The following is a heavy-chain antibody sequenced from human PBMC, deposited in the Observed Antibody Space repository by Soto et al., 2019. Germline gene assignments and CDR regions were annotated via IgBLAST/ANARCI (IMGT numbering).Heavy chain of an antibody. CDR2: ISGSGGST. CDR3: AKSVKVNWNYFTDY. Sequence: PGGSLRLSCAASGFTFSSYAMSWVRQAPGKGLEWVSAISGSGGSTYYADSVKGRFTISRDNSKNTLYLQMNSLRAEDTAVYYCAKSVKVNWNYFTDYWGQGTLVTVSS. J-gene: IGHJ4*02. V-gene: IGHV3-23*01. D-gene: IGHD1-7*01. CDR1: GFTFSSYA.